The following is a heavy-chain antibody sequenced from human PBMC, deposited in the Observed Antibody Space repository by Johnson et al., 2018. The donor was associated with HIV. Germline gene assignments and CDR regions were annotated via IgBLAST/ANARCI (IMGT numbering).Heavy chain of an antibody. CDR1: GFTFSSYA. J-gene: IGHJ3*02. CDR2: IRYDGSNK. CDR3: AKDIRLVSAYYDILSGTSFDAFDI. V-gene: IGHV3-30*02. Sequence: QVQLVESGGGLVKPGGSLRLSCAASGFTFSSYAMHWVRQAPGKGLEWVAFIRYDGSNKYYADSVKGRFTISRANSKNTLYLQMNSLRVEDTAVYYCAKDIRLVSAYYDILSGTSFDAFDIWGQGTMVTVSS. D-gene: IGHD3-9*01.